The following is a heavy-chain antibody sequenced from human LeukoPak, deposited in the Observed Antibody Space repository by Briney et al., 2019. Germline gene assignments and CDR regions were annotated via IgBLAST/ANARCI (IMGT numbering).Heavy chain of an antibody. J-gene: IGHJ4*02. CDR2: IYPGDSDT. CDR1: GYSFTSYW. CDR3: ARHREMATISNFDY. D-gene: IGHD5-24*01. V-gene: IGHV5-51*01. Sequence: GESLKISCKGSGYSFTSYWIGWVRQMPGKGLEWMGIIYPGDSDTRYSPAFQGQVTISADKSISTAYLQWGSLKASDTAMHYCARHREMATISNFDYWGQGTLVTVSS.